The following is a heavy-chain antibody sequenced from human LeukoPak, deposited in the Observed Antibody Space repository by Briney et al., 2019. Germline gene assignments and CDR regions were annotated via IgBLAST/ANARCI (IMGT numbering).Heavy chain of an antibody. J-gene: IGHJ3*02. CDR3: ARAAWRGSNSRDAFDI. CDR1: GGSISNGGDY. CDR2: IYHSGST. D-gene: IGHD4-23*01. V-gene: IGHV4-31*03. Sequence: PSQTLSLTCTASGGSISNGGDYWSWLRQHPGKGLEWIGYIYHSGSTYYNPSLKSRVTISVDTSKNQFSLELSSVTAADTAVYYCARAAWRGSNSRDAFDIWGLGTMVTVSS.